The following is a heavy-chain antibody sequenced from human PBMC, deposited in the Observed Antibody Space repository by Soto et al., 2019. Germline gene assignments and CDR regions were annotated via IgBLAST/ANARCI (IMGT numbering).Heavy chain of an antibody. CDR3: ARDLNTAMDYYYYGMDV. D-gene: IGHD5-18*01. Sequence: SVKVSCKASGGTFSSYAISWVRQAPGQGLEWMGGIIPIFGTANYAQKLQGRVTITADESTSTAYMELSSLRSEDTAVYYCARDLNTAMDYYYYGMDVWGQGTTVTVSS. V-gene: IGHV1-69*13. J-gene: IGHJ6*02. CDR2: IIPIFGTA. CDR1: GGTFSSYA.